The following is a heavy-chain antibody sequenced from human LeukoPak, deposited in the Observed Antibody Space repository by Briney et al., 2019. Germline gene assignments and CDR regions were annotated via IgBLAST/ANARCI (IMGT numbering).Heavy chain of an antibody. CDR3: ASPRLGRRYFDY. V-gene: IGHV3-21*01. D-gene: IGHD1-26*01. CDR2: ISSSSSYI. CDR1: GFTFSSYS. J-gene: IGHJ4*02. Sequence: PGGSLRLSCAASGFTFSSYSMNWVRQAPGKGLEWVSSISSSSSYIYYADSVKGRFTISRDNAKNSLYLQMNSLRAEDTAVYYCASPRLGRRYFDYWGQGTLVTVS.